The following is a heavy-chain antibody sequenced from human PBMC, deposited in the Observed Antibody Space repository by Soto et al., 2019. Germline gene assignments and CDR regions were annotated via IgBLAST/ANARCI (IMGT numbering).Heavy chain of an antibody. CDR2: IYYSGST. CDR3: AREYYYGSGSYGAYYYYGMDV. V-gene: IGHV4-31*03. J-gene: IGHJ6*02. D-gene: IGHD3-10*01. CDR1: GGSISSGGYY. Sequence: QVQLQESGPGLVKPSQTLSLTCTVSGGSISSGGYYWSWIRQHPGKGLEWIGYIYYSGSTYYNPSLKSRVTISVDTSKNQFSLKLSSVTAADTAVYYCAREYYYGSGSYGAYYYYGMDVWGRGTTVTVSS.